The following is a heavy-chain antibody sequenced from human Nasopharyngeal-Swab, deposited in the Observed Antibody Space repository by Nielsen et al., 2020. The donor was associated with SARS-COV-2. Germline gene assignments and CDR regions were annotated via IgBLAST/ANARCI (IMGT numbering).Heavy chain of an antibody. V-gene: IGHV4-34*01. CDR3: ARDPRSGVFDY. J-gene: IGHJ4*02. CDR1: GGSFSGYY. CDR2: INHSGST. Sequence: SKTLSLTCAVYGGSFSGYYWSWIRQPPGKGLEWIGEINHSGSTNYNPSLKSRVTISVDTSKNQFSLKLSSVTAADTAVYYCARDPRSGVFDYWGQGTLVTVSS. D-gene: IGHD3-10*01.